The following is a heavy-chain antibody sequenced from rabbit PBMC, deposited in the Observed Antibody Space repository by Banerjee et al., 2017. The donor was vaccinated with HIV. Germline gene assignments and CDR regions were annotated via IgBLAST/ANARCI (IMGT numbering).Heavy chain of an antibody. Sequence: QEQLVESGGGLVQPGGSLKLSCKVSGFDFSSYWMSWVRQAPGKGLEWIGYIYGGSGATYYASWAKGRFTISKTSSTTVTLQMTSLTAADTATYFCARDLAGVIGWNFNLWGPGTLVTVS. V-gene: IGHV1S45*01. CDR1: GFDFSSYW. D-gene: IGHD4-1*01. CDR2: IYGGSGAT. CDR3: ARDLAGVIGWNFNL. J-gene: IGHJ4*01.